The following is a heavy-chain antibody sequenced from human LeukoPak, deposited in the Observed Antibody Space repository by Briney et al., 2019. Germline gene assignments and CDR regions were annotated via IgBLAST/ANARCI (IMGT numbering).Heavy chain of an antibody. CDR2: IIPIFGTA. J-gene: IGHJ4*02. D-gene: IGHD1-26*01. V-gene: IGHV1-69*05. CDR3: ARARGSYTAFDY. Sequence: SVKVSCKASGGTFSSYAISWVRQAPGRGLEWMGGIIPIFGTANYAQKFQGRVTITTDESTSTAYMELSSLRSEDTAVYYCARARGSYTAFDYWGQGTLVTVSS. CDR1: GGTFSSYA.